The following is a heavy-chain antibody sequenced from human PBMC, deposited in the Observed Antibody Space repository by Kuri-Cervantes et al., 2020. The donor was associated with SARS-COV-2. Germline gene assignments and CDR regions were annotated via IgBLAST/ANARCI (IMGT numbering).Heavy chain of an antibody. D-gene: IGHD2-2*01. CDR3: ARGKIVVVPAPILGLGPYYSSYYMDV. V-gene: IGHV4-34*01. Sequence: SETLSLTCAASGFTFSSYSMNWVRQAPGKGLEWIGEINHSGSTNYNPSLKSRLTMSVDTSKNQVSLKLTSVTAADTAVYSCARGKIVVVPAPILGLGPYYSSYYMDVWGKGTTVTVSS. CDR2: INHSGST. J-gene: IGHJ6*03. CDR1: GFTFSSYS.